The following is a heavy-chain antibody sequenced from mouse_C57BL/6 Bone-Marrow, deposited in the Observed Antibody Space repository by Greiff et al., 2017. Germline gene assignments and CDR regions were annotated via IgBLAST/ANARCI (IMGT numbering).Heavy chain of an antibody. J-gene: IGHJ2*01. CDR1: GFTFSSYG. V-gene: IGHV5-6*01. Sequence: DVQLVESGGDLVKPGGSLKLSCAASGFTFSSYGMSWVRQTPDKRLEWVATISSGGSYTYYPDSVKGRFTISRVNAKNTLYLQMSSLKSEDTAMYYCARHGGLDYWGQGTTLTVSS. D-gene: IGHD1-1*02. CDR3: ARHGGLDY. CDR2: ISSGGSYT.